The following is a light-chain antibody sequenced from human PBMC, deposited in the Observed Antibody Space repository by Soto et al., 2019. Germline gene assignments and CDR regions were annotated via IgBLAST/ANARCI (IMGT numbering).Light chain of an antibody. Sequence: EIVMTQSPATLSVSPGERVTLSCRASQSITNDLVWYQHKAGQAPRLLIYAASSRATGVPARFSGSGSGTEFTLTISSIQSEDFAVYYCQQYNNWPPLTFGGGTKVEIK. CDR3: QQYNNWPPLT. V-gene: IGKV3-15*01. J-gene: IGKJ4*01. CDR1: QSITND. CDR2: AAS.